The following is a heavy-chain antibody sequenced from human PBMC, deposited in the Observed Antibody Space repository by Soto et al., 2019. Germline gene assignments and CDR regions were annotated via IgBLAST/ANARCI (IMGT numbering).Heavy chain of an antibody. Sequence: SETLALTCTVSGGSISSYYWSWIRQPPGKGLEWIGYIYYSGSTNYNPSLKSRVTISVDTSKNQFSLKLSSVTAADTAVYYCARGVKGYYDSRYYFDYWGQGPRSPSPQ. CDR3: ARGVKGYYDSRYYFDY. V-gene: IGHV4-59*01. CDR2: IYYSGST. J-gene: IGHJ4*02. CDR1: GGSISSYY. D-gene: IGHD3-22*01.